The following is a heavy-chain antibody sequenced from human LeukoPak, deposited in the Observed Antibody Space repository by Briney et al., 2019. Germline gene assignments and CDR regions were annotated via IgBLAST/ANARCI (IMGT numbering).Heavy chain of an antibody. CDR3: ARERASNNHDNWFDP. Sequence: SKTLSLTCAVYGAPFSDYYRSWIRHSPTKGLEWIGEVNHSGSAKYNPSLKSRVTISADKSKNQFFLRLSPVAAADSGVYYCARERASNNHDNWFDPWGQGTLVTVSS. V-gene: IGHV4-34*01. CDR1: GAPFSDYY. CDR2: VNHSGSA. J-gene: IGHJ5*02.